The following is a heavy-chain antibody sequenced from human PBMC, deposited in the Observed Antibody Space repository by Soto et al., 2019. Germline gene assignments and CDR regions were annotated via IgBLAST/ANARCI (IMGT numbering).Heavy chain of an antibody. CDR1: GGSISSGGYS. D-gene: IGHD4-17*01. J-gene: IGHJ4*02. V-gene: IGHV4-30-2*05. CDR3: ARDVSDGDSDY. Sequence: SETLSLTCTVSGGSISSGGYSWSWIRQPPGKGLEWIGYMYHSGSTYYNPSLKSRVTISVDTSKNQFSLKLSSVTAADTAVYYCARDVSDGDSDYWGQGTLVTVS. CDR2: MYHSGST.